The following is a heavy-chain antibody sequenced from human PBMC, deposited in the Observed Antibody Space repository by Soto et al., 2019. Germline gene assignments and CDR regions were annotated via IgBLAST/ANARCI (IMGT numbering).Heavy chain of an antibody. D-gene: IGHD3-9*01. CDR2: FDPEDGET. J-gene: IGHJ3*02. V-gene: IGHV1-24*01. CDR3: ARAGLRYFDWLLIGAFDI. Sequence: GASVKVSCKVSGYTLTELSMHWVRQAPGKGLEWMGGFDPEDGETIYAQKFQGRVTMTEDTSTDTAYMELSSLRSEDTAVYYCARAGLRYFDWLLIGAFDIWGQGTMVTVSS. CDR1: GYTLTELS.